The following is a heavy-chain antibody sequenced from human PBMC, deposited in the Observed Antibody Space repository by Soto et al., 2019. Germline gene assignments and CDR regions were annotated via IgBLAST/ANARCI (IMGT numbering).Heavy chain of an antibody. Sequence: PGGSLRLSGAASGFAFSTYVMHRLRQAPGSGLEWVAVILYEGSNKYYADSVKGRFTISRDNSNNTLYLQMNSLRAEHTAVYYCAIYNDASATAVDNWAQGTLFTISS. CDR3: AIYNDASATAVDN. CDR1: GFAFSTYV. CDR2: ILYEGSNK. V-gene: IGHV3-33*01. D-gene: IGHD3-10*01. J-gene: IGHJ4*01.